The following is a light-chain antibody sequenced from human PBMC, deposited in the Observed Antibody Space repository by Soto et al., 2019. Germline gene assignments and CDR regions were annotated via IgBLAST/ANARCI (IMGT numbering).Light chain of an antibody. V-gene: IGLV2-23*02. J-gene: IGLJ2*01. CDR3: CSFARSSTWI. CDR1: NSDVGNYNH. CDR2: EVS. Sequence: QSALTQPASVSGSPGQSITISCTGTNSDVGNYNHVSWYQRHPGKAPKLMIYEVSKRPSGVSNRFSGSKSANTASLTISGLQAEDEAVYYCCSFARSSTWIFGGGTKLTVL.